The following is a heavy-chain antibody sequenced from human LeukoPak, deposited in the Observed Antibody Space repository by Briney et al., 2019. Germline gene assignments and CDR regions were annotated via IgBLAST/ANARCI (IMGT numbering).Heavy chain of an antibody. CDR3: ARDGESYGDYLH. Sequence: GGSLRLSCAASGFTFNNSAMSWVRQAPGKGLEWVSIMNSNGGITFYADSGMGRFTISRDNSKNTLYLQMNSLRAEDTAVYYCARDGESYGDYLHWGQGTLVTVSS. CDR1: GFTFNNSA. J-gene: IGHJ4*02. CDR2: MNSNGGIT. D-gene: IGHD4-17*01. V-gene: IGHV3-23*01.